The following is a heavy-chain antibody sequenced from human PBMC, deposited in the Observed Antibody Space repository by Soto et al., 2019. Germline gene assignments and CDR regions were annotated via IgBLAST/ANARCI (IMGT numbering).Heavy chain of an antibody. CDR3: AKGPLGTHFGYLDY. Sequence: EVQLLESGGGLVQPGGSLRLSCAASGFTFSSYAMSWVRQAPGKGLEWVSAISGSGGSTYYADSVKGRFTISRDNSKNTLYLQMNSLRAEATAVYYCAKGPLGTHFGYLDYRGQGTLVTVSS. CDR2: ISGSGGST. J-gene: IGHJ4*02. CDR1: GFTFSSYA. D-gene: IGHD1-1*01. V-gene: IGHV3-23*01.